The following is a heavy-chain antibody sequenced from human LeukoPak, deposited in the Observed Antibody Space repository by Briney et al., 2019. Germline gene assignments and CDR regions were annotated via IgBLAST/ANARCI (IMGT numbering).Heavy chain of an antibody. D-gene: IGHD4-11*01. CDR1: GGTFSSYA. J-gene: IGHJ4*02. Sequence: ASVKVSCKASGGTFSSYAISWVRQAPGQGLEWMGGIIPIFGTANYAQKFQGRVTITTDESTSTAYMELSSLRSEDTAVYYCAREVYSNYWDYFDYWGQGTLVTVSS. CDR2: IIPIFGTA. V-gene: IGHV1-69*05. CDR3: AREVYSNYWDYFDY.